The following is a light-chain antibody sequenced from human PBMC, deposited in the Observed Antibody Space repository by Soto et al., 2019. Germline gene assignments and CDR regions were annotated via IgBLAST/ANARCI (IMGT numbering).Light chain of an antibody. CDR2: DVN. V-gene: IGLV2-11*01. CDR3: SSYTTYSTLDV. J-gene: IGLJ1*01. CDR1: SSDVGGYHY. Sequence: QSALTQPRSVSGSPGQSVTLSCTGTSSDVGGYHYVFWYQHHPGKAPKIIIYDVNKRPSGVPDRFSGSKSGNTASLTISGLQAEDEADYYCSSYTTYSTLDVFGTGTKVTVL.